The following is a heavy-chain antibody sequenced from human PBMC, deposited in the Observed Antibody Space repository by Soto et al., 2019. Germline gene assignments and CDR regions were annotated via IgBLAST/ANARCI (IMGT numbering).Heavy chain of an antibody. CDR3: AIWSGRGDFWTVEPNIDNWFDP. Sequence: ASVKVSCKASGYTFTSYDINWVRQATGQGLEWMGWMNPNSGNTGYAQKFQGRVTMTRNTSISTAYMELSSLRSEDTAVYYCAIWSGRGDFWTVEPNIDNWFDPWGQGTLVTVSS. J-gene: IGHJ5*02. CDR1: GYTFTSYD. D-gene: IGHD3-3*01. CDR2: MNPNSGNT. V-gene: IGHV1-8*01.